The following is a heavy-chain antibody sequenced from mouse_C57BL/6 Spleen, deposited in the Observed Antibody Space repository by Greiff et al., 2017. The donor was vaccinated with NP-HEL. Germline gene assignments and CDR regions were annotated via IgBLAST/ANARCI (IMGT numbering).Heavy chain of an antibody. CDR1: GYTFTSYW. V-gene: IGHV1-52*01. J-gene: IGHJ3*01. Sequence: QVQLQQPGAELVRPGSSVKLSCTASGYTFTSYWMHWVKQRPIQGLEWIGNIDPSDSETHYNQKFKDKATLTVDKSSSTAYMQLSSLTSEDSAVYYCASSNYYGTSRTRFAYWGQGTLVTVSA. CDR2: IDPSDSET. CDR3: ASSNYYGTSRTRFAY. D-gene: IGHD1-1*01.